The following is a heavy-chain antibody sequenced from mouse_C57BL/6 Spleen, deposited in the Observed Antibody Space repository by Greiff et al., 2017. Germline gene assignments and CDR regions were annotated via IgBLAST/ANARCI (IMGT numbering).Heavy chain of an antibody. CDR3: ARDDAGAMDY. Sequence: EVQGVESGGGLVQSGRSLRLSCATSGFTFSDFYMEWVRQAPGKGLEWIAASRNKANDYTTEYSASVKGRFIVSRDTSQSILYLQMNALRAEDTAIYYCARDDAGAMDYWGQGTSVTVSS. V-gene: IGHV7-1*01. J-gene: IGHJ4*01. CDR2: SRNKANDYTT. CDR1: GFTFSDFY.